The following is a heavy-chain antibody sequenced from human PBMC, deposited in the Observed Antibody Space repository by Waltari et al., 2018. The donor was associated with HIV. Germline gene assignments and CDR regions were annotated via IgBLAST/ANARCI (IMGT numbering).Heavy chain of an antibody. D-gene: IGHD3-22*01. CDR1: AYTLSDYY. J-gene: IGHJ5*02. Sequence: QVQLVQSGAEVKKPGASLKVSCKASAYTLSDYYMHWVRQAPGQGLEWMGWINPNSGGTRYAEKFQGRVTMTRDTSISTAYMELSRLRFDDTAVYYCARVFRGTVNYFDSRLGHWGQGTLVTVSS. V-gene: IGHV1-2*02. CDR3: ARVFRGTVNYFDSRLGH. CDR2: INPNSGGT.